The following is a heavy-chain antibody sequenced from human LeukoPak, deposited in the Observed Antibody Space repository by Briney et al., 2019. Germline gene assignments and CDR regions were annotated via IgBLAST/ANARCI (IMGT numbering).Heavy chain of an antibody. J-gene: IGHJ3*02. CDR1: GYSISTGFY. CDR2: IHHSGST. Sequence: PSETLSLTCTVSGYSISTGFYWGWIRQPPGKGPEWIGNIHHSGSTYYNPSLRSRVTISVDTSKNQFSLKLSSVTAADTAVYYCARDKFPLVGATGDDGFDIWGQGTMVTVSS. V-gene: IGHV4-38-2*02. CDR3: ARDKFPLVGATGDDGFDI. D-gene: IGHD1-26*01.